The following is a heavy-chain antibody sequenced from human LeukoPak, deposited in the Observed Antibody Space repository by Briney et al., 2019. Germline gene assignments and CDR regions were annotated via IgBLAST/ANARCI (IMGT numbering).Heavy chain of an antibody. Sequence: GGSLGLSCATSGFTFSSYAMSWVRQAPGKGLEWVSAISGGDGSTYYAYYADSVKGRFTISRDNAKNTLYLQMDSLTGDDTAVYYCASRNFGSSPFDYWGQGTLVTVSS. V-gene: IGHV3-23*01. D-gene: IGHD3-10*01. CDR3: ASRNFGSSPFDY. J-gene: IGHJ4*02. CDR1: GFTFSSYA. CDR2: ISGGDGST.